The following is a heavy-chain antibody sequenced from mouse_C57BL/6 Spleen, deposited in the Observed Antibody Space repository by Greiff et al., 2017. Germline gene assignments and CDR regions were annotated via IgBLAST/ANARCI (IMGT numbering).Heavy chain of an antibody. J-gene: IGHJ4*01. CDR1: GYTFTSYW. D-gene: IGHD1-1*02. V-gene: IGHV1-69*01. Sequence: VQLQQPGAELVMPGASVKLSCKASGYTFTSYWMHWVKQRPGQGLEWIGEIDPSDSYTNYNQKFKGKSTLTVDKSSSTAYMQLSSLTSEDSAVYYCARGGLPVVYYYAMDYWGQGTSVTVSS. CDR2: IDPSDSYT. CDR3: ARGGLPVVYYYAMDY.